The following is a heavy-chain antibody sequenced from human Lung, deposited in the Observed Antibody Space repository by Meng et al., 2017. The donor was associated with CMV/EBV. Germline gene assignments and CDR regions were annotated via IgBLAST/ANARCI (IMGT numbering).Heavy chain of an antibody. CDR2: IYYTGST. V-gene: IGHV4-31*03. D-gene: IGHD5-24*01. CDR1: GGSIGSGGYY. CDR3: AREAGRDGYATPKFDY. J-gene: IGHJ4*02. Sequence: QVQLQDPGPGLVKPPQTPSLTCTVSGGSIGSGGYYWSWIRQHPGKGLEWIGYIYYTGSTFYNPSLKSRVTISVDTSKNQFSLKLIPATAADTAVYYCAREAGRDGYATPKFDYWGQGTLVTASS.